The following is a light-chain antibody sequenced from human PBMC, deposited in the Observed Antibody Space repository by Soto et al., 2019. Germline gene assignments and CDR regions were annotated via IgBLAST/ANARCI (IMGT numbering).Light chain of an antibody. Sequence: ETVWTQSPGILYLSPGERSTLCCRASQIVISNFVAWIKQKPGQAPRLLIYGASSRATGVPDRFSVSGSGTEFTLTISRLEPEDFAVYYCQHYGGSPLYTFGQGTKLEI. CDR2: GAS. V-gene: IGKV3-20*01. J-gene: IGKJ2*01. CDR3: QHYGGSPLYT. CDR1: QIVISNF.